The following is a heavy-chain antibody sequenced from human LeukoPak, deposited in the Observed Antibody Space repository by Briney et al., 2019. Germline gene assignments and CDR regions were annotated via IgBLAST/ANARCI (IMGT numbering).Heavy chain of an antibody. CDR2: IYSGGST. CDR3: ARDLNPFYFGMDV. Sequence: AGGSLRLSCAASGITLSANYMSWVRQAPGKGLEWVSIIYSGGSTYYADSVKGRFTISRDNSKNTVFLQMNRLRGEDTAVYYCARDLNPFYFGMDVWGQGTWVTVSS. CDR1: GITLSANY. V-gene: IGHV3-53*01. J-gene: IGHJ6*02.